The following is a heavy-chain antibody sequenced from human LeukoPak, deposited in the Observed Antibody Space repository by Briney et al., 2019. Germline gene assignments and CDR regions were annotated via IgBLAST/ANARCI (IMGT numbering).Heavy chain of an antibody. CDR2: IYYSGST. J-gene: IGHJ4*02. V-gene: IGHV4-59*08. Sequence: KPSETLSLTCTVSGGSISSYYWSWIRQPPGMGLEWIGYIYYSGSTNYNPSLKSRVTISVDTSKNQFSLKLSSVTAADTAVYYCARHFLYVQGFDYWGRGTLVTVSP. CDR3: ARHFLYVQGFDY. CDR1: GGSISSYY. D-gene: IGHD5/OR15-5a*01.